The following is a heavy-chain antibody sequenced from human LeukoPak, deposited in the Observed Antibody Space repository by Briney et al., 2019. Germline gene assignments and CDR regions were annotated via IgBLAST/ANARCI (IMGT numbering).Heavy chain of an antibody. V-gene: IGHV3-74*03. CDR2: IDTVGSTT. J-gene: IGHJ5*02. CDR1: GFTLSAYW. D-gene: IGHD1-26*01. Sequence: GGSLRLSCAPSGFTLSAYWMHWARQAAGGGLVWVSRIDTVGSTTTYADSVEGRFTISRDNAKNTLHLQMSSLTAEDTGVYYCARVRSGSDDWVDPWGEGTLVTVSS. CDR3: ARVRSGSDDWVDP.